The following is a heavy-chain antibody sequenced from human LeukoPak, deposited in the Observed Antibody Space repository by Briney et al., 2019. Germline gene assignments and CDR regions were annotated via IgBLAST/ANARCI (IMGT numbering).Heavy chain of an antibody. J-gene: IGHJ4*02. D-gene: IGHD2-15*01. V-gene: IGHV4-59*08. CDR1: GGSISSYY. CDR2: IYYSGST. CDR3: ARGGPPTRFDY. Sequence: SETLSLTCTVSGGSISSYYWSWIRQPPGKGLEWIGYIYYSGSTNYNPSLKSRVTISVDTSKNQFSLKLSSVTAADTAVYYCARGGPPTRFDYWGQGTLVTVSS.